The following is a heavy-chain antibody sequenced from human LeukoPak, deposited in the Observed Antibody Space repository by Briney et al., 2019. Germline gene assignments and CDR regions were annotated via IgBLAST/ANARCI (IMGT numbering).Heavy chain of an antibody. Sequence: SETLSLTCTVSGGSISNYYWSWIRQPPNKGLEWIGEIYHSGSTNYNPSLKSRVTISVDKSKNQFSLKLSSVTAADTAVYYCARSSSSGWVTWGQGTLVTVSS. V-gene: IGHV4-59*12. D-gene: IGHD6-19*01. J-gene: IGHJ5*02. CDR1: GGSISNYY. CDR2: IYHSGST. CDR3: ARSSSSGWVT.